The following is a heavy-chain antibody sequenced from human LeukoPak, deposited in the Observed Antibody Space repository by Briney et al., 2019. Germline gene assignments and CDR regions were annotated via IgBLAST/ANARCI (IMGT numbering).Heavy chain of an antibody. CDR2: IFGGGST. CDR1: GFSVSSNY. Sequence: GRSLRLSCAASGFSVSSNYMSWVRQAPGKGLEWASVIFGGGSTYYADSVKGRLTISRDNSKNTLYLQMNSLRAEDTAVYYCARGGSSGTAYFDYWGQGTLVTVSS. CDR3: ARGGSSGTAYFDY. D-gene: IGHD1-14*01. J-gene: IGHJ4*02. V-gene: IGHV3-53*01.